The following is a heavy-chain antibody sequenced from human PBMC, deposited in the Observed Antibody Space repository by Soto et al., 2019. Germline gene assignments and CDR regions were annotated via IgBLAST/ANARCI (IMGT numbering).Heavy chain of an antibody. CDR3: AKETLASAYADY. CDR2: ISGSGDTT. CDR1: GYSFSTYA. D-gene: IGHD2-2*01. Sequence: EVQLLDSGGGLVQPGGSLRLSCAASGYSFSTYAMSWVRQAPGKGLEWVSAISGSGDTTYYADSVKGRFTISRDNSKNTVYLQMNSLRAEDTAVYYCAKETLASAYADYWGQGPLVTVSS. V-gene: IGHV3-23*01. J-gene: IGHJ4*02.